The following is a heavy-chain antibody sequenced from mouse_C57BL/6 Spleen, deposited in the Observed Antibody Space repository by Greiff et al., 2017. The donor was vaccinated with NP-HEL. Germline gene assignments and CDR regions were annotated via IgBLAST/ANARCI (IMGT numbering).Heavy chain of an antibody. J-gene: IGHJ2*01. CDR3: ARWITTPYYFDY. CDR1: GYTFTDYN. D-gene: IGHD2-4*01. Sequence: VQLKESGPELVKPGASVKMSCKASGYTFTDYNMHWVKQSHGKSLEWIGYINPNNGGTSYNQKFKGKATLTVNKSSSTAYMELRSLTSEDSAVYYCARWITTPYYFDYWGQGTTLTVSS. CDR2: INPNNGGT. V-gene: IGHV1-22*01.